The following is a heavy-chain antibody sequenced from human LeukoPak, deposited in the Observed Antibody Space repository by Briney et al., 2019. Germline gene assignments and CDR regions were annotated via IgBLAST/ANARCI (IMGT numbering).Heavy chain of an antibody. Sequence: SETLSLTCTVSGGSISNYYWSWIRQPPGKGLEWIGHIYYSGATKYNPSLKSRITISVDTSKNQFSLMRSSVTAADTAVYYCARFGITVVRGGKYYFDYWGQGTLVTVSS. CDR1: GGSISNYY. V-gene: IGHV4-59*08. CDR2: IYYSGAT. J-gene: IGHJ4*02. CDR3: ARFGITVVRGGKYYFDY. D-gene: IGHD3-10*01.